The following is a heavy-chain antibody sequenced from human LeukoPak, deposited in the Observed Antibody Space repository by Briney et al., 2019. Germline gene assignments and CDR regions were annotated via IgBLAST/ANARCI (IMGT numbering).Heavy chain of an antibody. CDR3: ARGSYGSGSYSYYYYYMDV. J-gene: IGHJ6*03. CDR2: IYYSGNT. D-gene: IGHD3-10*01. CDR1: GDSVSSSSYY. Sequence: SETLSLTCTVSGDSVSSSSYYWGWIRQPPGKGLEWIGSIYYSGNTYYNPSLKSRVTISVDTSKNQFSLKLSSVTAADTAVYYCARGSYGSGSYSYYYYYMDVWGKGTTVTISS. V-gene: IGHV4-39*07.